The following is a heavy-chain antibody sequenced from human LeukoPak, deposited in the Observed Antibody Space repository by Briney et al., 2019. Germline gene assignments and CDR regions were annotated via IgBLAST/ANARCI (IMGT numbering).Heavy chain of an antibody. V-gene: IGHV4-4*07. D-gene: IGHD2-15*01. CDR2: IYTSGST. J-gene: IGHJ5*02. CDR3: AKVDGSCSGGSCPSGNWFDP. Sequence: SETLSLTCTVSGGSISSYYWSWIRQPAGKGLEWIGRIYTSGSTNYNPSLKSPVTMSVDTSKNQFSLKLSSVTAADTAVYYCAKVDGSCSGGSCPSGNWFDPWGQGALVTVSS. CDR1: GGSISSYY.